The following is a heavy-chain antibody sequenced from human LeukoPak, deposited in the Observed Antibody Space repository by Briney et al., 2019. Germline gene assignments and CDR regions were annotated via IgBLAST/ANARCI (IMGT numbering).Heavy chain of an antibody. D-gene: IGHD3-22*01. Sequence: KPSETPSLTCTVSGGSTRSTTYFWGWIRQPPGEGLEWVGTIYYSGTTYYDPSLEGRVTISVDTSKNQFSLKLSSVTAADTAVYYCARRGYFDSSGYLFWGQGTLVTVSS. V-gene: IGHV4-39*01. CDR3: ARRGYFDSSGYLF. CDR1: GGSTRSTTYF. CDR2: IYYSGTT. J-gene: IGHJ4*02.